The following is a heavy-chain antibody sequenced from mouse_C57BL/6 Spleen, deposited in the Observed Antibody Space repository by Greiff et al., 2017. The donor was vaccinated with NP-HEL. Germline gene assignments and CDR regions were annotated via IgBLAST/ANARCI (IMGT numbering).Heavy chain of an antibody. Sequence: EVKVVESGGGLVKPGGSLKLSCAASGFTFSSYAMSWVRQTPEKRLEWVATISDGGSYTYYPDNVKGRFTISRDNAKNNLYLQMSHLKSEDTAMYYCARDSLYGNEFAYWGQGTLVTVSA. CDR1: GFTFSSYA. CDR3: ARDSLYGNEFAY. D-gene: IGHD2-1*01. J-gene: IGHJ3*01. CDR2: ISDGGSYT. V-gene: IGHV5-4*01.